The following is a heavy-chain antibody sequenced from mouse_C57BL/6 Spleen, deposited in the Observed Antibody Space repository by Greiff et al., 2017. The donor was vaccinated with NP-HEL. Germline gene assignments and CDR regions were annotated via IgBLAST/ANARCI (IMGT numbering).Heavy chain of an antibody. J-gene: IGHJ1*03. CDR1: GYTFTNYW. V-gene: IGHV1-63*01. Sequence: QVQLKESGAELVRPGTSVKMSCKASGYTFTNYWIGWAKQRPGHGLEWIGDIYPGGGYTNYNEKFKGKATLTADKSSSTAYMQFSSLTSEDSAIYYCARSGYYGSSSNWYFDVWGTGTTVTVSS. CDR2: IYPGGGYT. D-gene: IGHD1-1*01. CDR3: ARSGYYGSSSNWYFDV.